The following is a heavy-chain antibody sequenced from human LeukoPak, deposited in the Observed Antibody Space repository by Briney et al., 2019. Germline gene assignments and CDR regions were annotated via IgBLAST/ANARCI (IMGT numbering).Heavy chain of an antibody. CDR1: GYTFTSYG. J-gene: IGHJ4*02. D-gene: IGHD3-22*01. Sequence: ASVNVSCKASGYTFTSYGISWVRQAPGQGLEWMGWISAYNGNTNYAQKLQGRVTMTTDTSTSTAYMELRSLRSDDTAVYYCARSPGPYYYDSSGYYRDWGQGTLVTVSS. CDR2: ISAYNGNT. V-gene: IGHV1-18*01. CDR3: ARSPGPYYYDSSGYYRD.